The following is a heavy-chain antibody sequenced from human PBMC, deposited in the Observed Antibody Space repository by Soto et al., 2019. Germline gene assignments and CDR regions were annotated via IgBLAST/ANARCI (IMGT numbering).Heavy chain of an antibody. CDR1: GGSFSGYY. D-gene: IGHD3-10*01. CDR2: INHSGST. J-gene: IGHJ6*02. Sequence: SETLSLTCAVYGGSFSGYYWSWIRQPPGKGLEWIGEINHSGSTNYNPSLKSRVTISVDTSKNQFSLKLSSVNAADTAVYYCARDNSYGSRLYYYYYYGMDVWGQGTTVT. CDR3: ARDNSYGSRLYYYYYYGMDV. V-gene: IGHV4-34*01.